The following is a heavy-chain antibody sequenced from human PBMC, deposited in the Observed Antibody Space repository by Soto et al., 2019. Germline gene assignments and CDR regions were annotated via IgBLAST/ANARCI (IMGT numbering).Heavy chain of an antibody. CDR3: ARADYGDYPYYYYYMDV. Sequence: VQLVESGGGLVQPGGSLRLSCAASGFTFSSYWMSWVRQAPGKGLEWVANIKQDGSEKYYVDSVKGRFTITRDNAKNSLYLQMNSLRAEDTAVYYCARADYGDYPYYYYYMDVWGKGTTVTVSS. V-gene: IGHV3-7*01. CDR2: IKQDGSEK. J-gene: IGHJ6*03. CDR1: GFTFSSYW. D-gene: IGHD4-17*01.